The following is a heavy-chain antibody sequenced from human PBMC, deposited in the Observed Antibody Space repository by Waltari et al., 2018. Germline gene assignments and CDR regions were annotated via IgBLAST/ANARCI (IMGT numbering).Heavy chain of an antibody. CDR3: AREVVPPHTIVVNWFDP. CDR1: GYTFTDYA. D-gene: IGHD2-2*01. CDR2: ITTNTGNP. V-gene: IGHV7-4-1*02. J-gene: IGHJ5*02. Sequence: QVQLAQSGSEFTKPGASVKISCKASGYTFTDYAINWGRQAHGQGLELMGWITTNTGNPTYAQGFTGRFVFSLDTSVSTAYLQITSLKTEDAAVYYCAREVVPPHTIVVNWFDPWGQGTLVTVSS.